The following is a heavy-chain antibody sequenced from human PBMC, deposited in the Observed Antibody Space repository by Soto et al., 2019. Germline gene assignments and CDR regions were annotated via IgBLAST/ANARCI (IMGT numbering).Heavy chain of an antibody. CDR2: ISAYNGNT. D-gene: IGHD6-13*01. J-gene: IGHJ4*02. CDR3: ARDRASMSAAAGCGYY. V-gene: IGHV1-18*01. Sequence: ASVKVSCKASGYTFTSYGISWVRQAPGQGLEWMGWISAYNGNTNYAQKLQGRVTMTTDTSTSTAYMELRSLRSDDTAVYYCARDRASMSAAAGCGYYWGQGTLVTVSS. CDR1: GYTFTSYG.